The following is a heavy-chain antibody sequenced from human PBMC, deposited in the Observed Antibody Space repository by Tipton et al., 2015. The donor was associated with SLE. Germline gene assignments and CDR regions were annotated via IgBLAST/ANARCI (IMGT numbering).Heavy chain of an antibody. Sequence: TLSLTCAVYGGSFSGYYWSWIRQPPGKGLEWIGEINHSGSTNYNPSLKSRVTISVDTSKNQFSLKLSSVTAADTAVYYCARDGGLGHIDYWGQGTLVTVSS. CDR1: GGSFSGYY. CDR2: INHSGST. CDR3: ARDGGLGHIDY. J-gene: IGHJ4*02. D-gene: IGHD3-16*01. V-gene: IGHV4-34*01.